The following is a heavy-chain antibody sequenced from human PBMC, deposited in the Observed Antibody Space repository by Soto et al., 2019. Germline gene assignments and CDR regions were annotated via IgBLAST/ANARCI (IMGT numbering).Heavy chain of an antibody. CDR3: AHSKYSRSSFDY. CDR2: IYWDDDK. D-gene: IGHD6-6*01. Sequence: SGPTLVNPTQTLTLTCTFSGFSLSTSDVGVGWIRQPPGKALEWLAIIYWDDDKRYSPSLKSRLTITKDTSKNQVVLTVTNMDPVDTATYYCAHSKYSRSSFDYWGQGTLVAVSS. V-gene: IGHV2-5*02. J-gene: IGHJ4*02. CDR1: GFSLSTSDVG.